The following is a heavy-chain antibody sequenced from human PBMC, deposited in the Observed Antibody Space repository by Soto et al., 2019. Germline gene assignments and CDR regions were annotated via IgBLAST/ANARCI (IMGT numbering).Heavy chain of an antibody. CDR1: GGSISSGGYY. CDR2: IYYSGST. J-gene: IGHJ4*02. Sequence: PSETLSLTCTVSGGSISSGGYYWTWIRQHPGKGLEWIGYIYYSGSTYYNPSLKSRVTISVDTSKNQFSLKLSSVTAADTAVYYCAKVAGGSGSPYFDYWGPETLVTVSS. CDR3: AKVAGGSGSPYFDY. V-gene: IGHV4-31*03. D-gene: IGHD3-10*01.